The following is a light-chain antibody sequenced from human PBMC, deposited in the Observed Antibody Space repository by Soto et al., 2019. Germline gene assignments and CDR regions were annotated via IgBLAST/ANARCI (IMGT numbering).Light chain of an antibody. V-gene: IGKV3-20*01. CDR1: QSVSSSY. Sequence: EIVLTQSPGTLSLSPGERATLSCRASQSVSSSYLAWYQQKPGQAPRLLIYGASSTASGIPDRFRGSGCGTEFTITISRLEPEDFAVYYCQQYGRSPNTFGQGTKLEIK. CDR2: GAS. CDR3: QQYGRSPNT. J-gene: IGKJ2*01.